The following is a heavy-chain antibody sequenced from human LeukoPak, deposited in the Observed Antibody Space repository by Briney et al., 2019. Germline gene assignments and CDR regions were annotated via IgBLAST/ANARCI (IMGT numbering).Heavy chain of an antibody. Sequence: SETLSLTCAVYGGSFSGYYWSWIRQPPGKGLEWIGEINHSGSTNYNPSLKSRVTISVDTSKNQFSLKLSSVTAADTAVYYCARRRITMVRGVIITSFDYWGQGTLVTVSS. CDR3: ARRRITMVRGVIITSFDY. J-gene: IGHJ4*02. CDR2: INHSGST. CDR1: GGSFSGYY. V-gene: IGHV4-34*01. D-gene: IGHD3-10*01.